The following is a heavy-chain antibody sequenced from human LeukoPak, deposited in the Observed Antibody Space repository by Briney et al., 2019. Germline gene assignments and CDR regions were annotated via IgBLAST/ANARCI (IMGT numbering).Heavy chain of an antibody. J-gene: IGHJ4*02. CDR2: ISGSGGSP. D-gene: IGHD6-19*01. CDR1: GFTFSSYA. V-gene: IGHV3-23*01. Sequence: GGSLRLSCAASGFTFSSYAMSWVRQAPGKGLEWVSAISGSGGSPYYADSVKGRFTISRDNSKNTLYLQMNSLRAEDTAVYYCAKDPQEAVAVYFDYWGQGTLVTVSS. CDR3: AKDPQEAVAVYFDY.